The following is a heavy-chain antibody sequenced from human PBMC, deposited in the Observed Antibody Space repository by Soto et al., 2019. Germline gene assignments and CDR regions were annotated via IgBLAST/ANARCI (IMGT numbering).Heavy chain of an antibody. CDR2: ISSSSSYI. J-gene: IGHJ4*01. V-gene: IGHV3-21*01. CDR3: ASLSRFALDY. D-gene: IGHD3-10*01. CDR1: GFTFSSYT. Sequence: GGSLRLSCAASGFTFSSYTMNWVRQAPGKGLEWVSSISSSSSYIYYTDSVKGRFTIPRDNAKNSLYLQMNSLRAEDTAVYYCASLSRFALDYWGQGTLVTVYS.